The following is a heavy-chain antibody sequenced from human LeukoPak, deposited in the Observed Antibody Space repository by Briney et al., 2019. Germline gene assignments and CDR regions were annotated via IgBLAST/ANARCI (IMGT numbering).Heavy chain of an antibody. D-gene: IGHD1-26*01. CDR3: AKDMGENGSYFLDY. Sequence: GGSLRLSCAVSGFTFRNYAMSWVRQAPGKGLEWVLAISGSGGRTYYADSVKGRFTISRDNSKNTLYLQMNSLRAEDTAVYYCAKDMGENGSYFLDYWGQGTLVTVSS. CDR2: ISGSGGRT. J-gene: IGHJ4*02. V-gene: IGHV3-23*01. CDR1: GFTFRNYA.